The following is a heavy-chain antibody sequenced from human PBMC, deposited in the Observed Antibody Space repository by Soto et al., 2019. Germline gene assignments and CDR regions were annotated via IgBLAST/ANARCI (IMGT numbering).Heavy chain of an antibody. Sequence: PSETLSLTCAVYGGSFSGYYWSWIRQPPGKGLERIGEINHSGSTNYNPSLKSRVTISVDTSKNQFSLKLSPVTAADTAVYYCAIWLVTGYYAYYYYYYGMDVWGQGTTVTVSS. CDR1: GGSFSGYY. J-gene: IGHJ6*02. V-gene: IGHV4-34*01. D-gene: IGHD3-9*01. CDR3: AIWLVTGYYAYYYYYYGMDV. CDR2: INHSGST.